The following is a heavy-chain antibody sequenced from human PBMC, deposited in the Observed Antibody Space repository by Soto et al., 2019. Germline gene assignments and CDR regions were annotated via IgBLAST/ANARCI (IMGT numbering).Heavy chain of an antibody. J-gene: IGHJ3*02. V-gene: IGHV1-8*02. CDR3: ARGRDYGDYAAFDI. CDR2: MNPNSGNT. CDR1: GGTFSSYA. D-gene: IGHD4-17*01. Sequence: ASVKVSCKASGGTFSSYAISWVRQATGQGLEWMGWMNPNSGNTGYAQKFQGRVTMTRNTSISTAYMELSSLRSEDTAVYYCARGRDYGDYAAFDIWGQGTMVTVSS.